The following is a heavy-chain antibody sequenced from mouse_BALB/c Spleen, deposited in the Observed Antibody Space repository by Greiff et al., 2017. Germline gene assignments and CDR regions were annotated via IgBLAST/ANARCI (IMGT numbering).Heavy chain of an antibody. CDR2: IDPANGNT. V-gene: IGHV14-3*02. Sequence: VQLQQSGAELVKPGASVKLSCTASGFNIKDTYMHWVKQRPEQGLEWIGRIDPANGNTKYDPKFQGKATITADTSSNTAYLQLSSLTSEDTAVYYCARVTTASPWFADWGQGTLVTVSA. CDR1: GFNIKDTY. CDR3: ARVTTASPWFAD. D-gene: IGHD1-2*01. J-gene: IGHJ3*01.